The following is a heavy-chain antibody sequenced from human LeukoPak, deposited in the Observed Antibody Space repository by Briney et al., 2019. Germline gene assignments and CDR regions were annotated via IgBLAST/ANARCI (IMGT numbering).Heavy chain of an antibody. CDR2: IKQDGSEK. D-gene: IGHD2-2*01. V-gene: IGHV3-7*01. CDR1: GFTFSSYW. Sequence: GGSLRLSCAASGFTFSSYWMSWVRQAPGKGLEWVANIKQDGSEKYYVDSVKGRFTISRDNAKNSLYLQMNSLRAEDTAVYYCARDSEDIVVVPAAFDYWGQGTLVTVSS. CDR3: ARDSEDIVVVPAAFDY. J-gene: IGHJ4*02.